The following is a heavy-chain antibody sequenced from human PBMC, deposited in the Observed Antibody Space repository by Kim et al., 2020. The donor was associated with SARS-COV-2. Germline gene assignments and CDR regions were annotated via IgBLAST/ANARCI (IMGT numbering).Heavy chain of an antibody. D-gene: IGHD5-18*01. Sequence: GGSLRLSCAASGFTFGSYAMSWVRQAPGKGLEWVSVIYCGGGSSYYADSVKGRFTISRENSKNTVYLQMNSLRAEDTAVYYCAKSIGYSFGTFDSWGQGTLVTVSS. CDR2: IYCGGGSS. V-gene: IGHV3-23*03. CDR3: AKSIGYSFGTFDS. CDR1: GFTFGSYA. J-gene: IGHJ4*02.